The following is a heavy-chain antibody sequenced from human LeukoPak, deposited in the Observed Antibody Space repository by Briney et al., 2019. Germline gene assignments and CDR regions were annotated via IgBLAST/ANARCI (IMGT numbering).Heavy chain of an antibody. J-gene: IGHJ3*02. CDR2: IYSGGST. D-gene: IGHD4-11*01. CDR3: ARVTSYSNYGDAFDI. V-gene: IGHV3-53*01. CDR1: GFTVSSNY. Sequence: GRSLRLSCAASGFTVSSNYMSWVRQAPGKGLEWVSVIYSGGSTYYADSVKGRFTISRDNSKNTLYLQMNSLRAEGTAGYYCARVTSYSNYGDAFDIWGQGTMVTVSS.